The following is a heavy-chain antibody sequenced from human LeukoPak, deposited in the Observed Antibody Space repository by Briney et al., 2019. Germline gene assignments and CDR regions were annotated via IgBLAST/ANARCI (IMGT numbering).Heavy chain of an antibody. Sequence: SSVKVSCKASGGTFISYAISWVRQAPGQGLEWRGGIIPSFGTANYAQKFQGRVTIPAAESTSTAYMELSSLRSEDTAVYYCARDAADTAMASWHWGQGTLVTVSS. D-gene: IGHD5-18*01. CDR1: GGTFISYA. V-gene: IGHV1-69*01. CDR2: IIPSFGTA. J-gene: IGHJ4*02. CDR3: ARDAADTAMASWH.